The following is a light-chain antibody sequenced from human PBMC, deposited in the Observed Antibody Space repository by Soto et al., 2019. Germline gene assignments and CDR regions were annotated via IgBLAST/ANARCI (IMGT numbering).Light chain of an antibody. Sequence: EILMTQSPVTLSVSAGERATLSCRASQSVSSSLAWYQQQPGQAPRVLIYAASTRATGIPARLSGSGSGTEFTLTISSPQSEDFAVYYRQQYNNWWTFGQGTKVDIK. CDR1: QSVSSS. CDR2: AAS. V-gene: IGKV3-15*01. J-gene: IGKJ1*01. CDR3: QQYNNWWT.